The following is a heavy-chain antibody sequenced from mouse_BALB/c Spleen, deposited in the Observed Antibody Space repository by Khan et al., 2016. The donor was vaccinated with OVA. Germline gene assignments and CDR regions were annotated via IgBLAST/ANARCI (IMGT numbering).Heavy chain of an antibody. J-gene: IGHJ4*01. CDR3: ARKKYFGYAFGY. Sequence: EVQLVESGPGLVKPSQSLSLTCTVTGYSITTNYAWDWIRQFPGNKLEWMGYISYSGSTSYNPSLKSRISITRDTSKNQFFLQLNSVTTEDTATYLCARKKYFGYAFGYWGQGTSVTVSS. CDR1: GYSITTNYA. V-gene: IGHV3-2*02. CDR2: ISYSGST.